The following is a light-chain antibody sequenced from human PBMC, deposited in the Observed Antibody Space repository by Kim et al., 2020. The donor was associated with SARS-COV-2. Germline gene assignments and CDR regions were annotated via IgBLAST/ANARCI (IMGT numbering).Light chain of an antibody. CDR2: GNS. V-gene: IGLV1-40*01. J-gene: IGLJ3*02. CDR3: QSYDSSLSGSWV. Sequence: VTISCTGSSSNSGAGYDVHWYQQLPGTAPKLLIYGNSNRPSGVPDRFSGSKSGTSASLDITGLQAEDEADYYCQSYDSSLSGSWVFGGGTQLTVL. CDR1: SSNSGAGYD.